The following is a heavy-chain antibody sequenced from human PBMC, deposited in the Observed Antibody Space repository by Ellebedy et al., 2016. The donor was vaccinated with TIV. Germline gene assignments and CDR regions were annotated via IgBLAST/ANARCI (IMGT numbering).Heavy chain of an antibody. CDR2: ISAGGETT. CDR1: GFTFSSFA. CDR3: AKWRSRSFQYLDY. V-gene: IGHV3-23*01. Sequence: GESLKISCAASGFTFSSFAMAWVRLAPGKGLEWVSEISAGGETTYYADSVGGRFTISRDNSKSTLYLLMKSLRAEDTAIFYCAKWRSRSFQYLDYWGQGTLVTVSS. J-gene: IGHJ4*02. D-gene: IGHD2-2*01.